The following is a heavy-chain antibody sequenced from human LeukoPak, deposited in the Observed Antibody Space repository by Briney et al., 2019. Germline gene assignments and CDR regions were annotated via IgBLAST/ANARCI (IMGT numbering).Heavy chain of an antibody. D-gene: IGHD3-9*01. J-gene: IGHJ6*02. CDR3: AKDRGTFDWLSSDYYYYGMDV. Sequence: GGSLRLSCAASGFTFSSYGMHWVRQAPGKGLEWVAVISYDGSNKYYADSVKGRFTISRDNSKNTLYLQMNSLRAEDTAVYYCAKDRGTFDWLSSDYYYYGMDVWGQGTTVTVFS. CDR1: GFTFSSYG. V-gene: IGHV3-30*18. CDR2: ISYDGSNK.